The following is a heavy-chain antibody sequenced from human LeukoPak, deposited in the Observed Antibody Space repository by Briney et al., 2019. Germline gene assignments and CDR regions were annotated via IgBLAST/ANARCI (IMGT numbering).Heavy chain of an antibody. J-gene: IGHJ5*02. D-gene: IGHD3-3*01. Sequence: SETLSLTCAVSGYSLSSGYYWGWIRPPPGKGLEWIGSIDHSGSTYYNPSLKSRVTISVDTSKNQFSLKLSSVTAADTAVYYCARRDTYYDFWSGYHNWFDPWGQGTLVTVSS. V-gene: IGHV4-38-2*01. CDR3: ARRDTYYDFWSGYHNWFDP. CDR2: IDHSGST. CDR1: GYSLSSGYY.